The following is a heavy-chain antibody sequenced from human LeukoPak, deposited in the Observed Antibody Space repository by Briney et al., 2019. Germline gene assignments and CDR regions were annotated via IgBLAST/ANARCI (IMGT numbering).Heavy chain of an antibody. CDR2: ISAYNGNT. Sequence: ASVKVSCKASGYTFTSYGISWVRQAPGQGLEWMGWISAYNGNTNYAQKLQGRVTMTTDTSTSTAYMELRSLRSDDTAVYYCARDYTYYYDSSGYLQPFDYWGQGTLVTVSS. J-gene: IGHJ4*02. V-gene: IGHV1-18*01. CDR3: ARDYTYYYDSSGYLQPFDY. CDR1: GYTFTSYG. D-gene: IGHD3-22*01.